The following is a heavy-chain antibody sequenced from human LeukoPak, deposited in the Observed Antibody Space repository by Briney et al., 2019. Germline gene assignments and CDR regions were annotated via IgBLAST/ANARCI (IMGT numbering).Heavy chain of an antibody. CDR3: ARQSLPAAPGNWFDP. CDR2: INHSGST. D-gene: IGHD2-2*01. V-gene: IGHV4-34*01. CDR1: GGSFSGYY. Sequence: SETLSLTCAVYGGSFSGYYWSWIRQPPGKGLEWIGEINHSGSTNYNPSLKSRVTISVDTSKNQFSLKLSSVTAADTAVYYCARQSLPAAPGNWFDPWGQGTLVTVSS. J-gene: IGHJ5*02.